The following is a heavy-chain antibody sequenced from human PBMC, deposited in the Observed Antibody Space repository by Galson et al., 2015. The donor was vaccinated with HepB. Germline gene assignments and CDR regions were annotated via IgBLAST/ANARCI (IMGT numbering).Heavy chain of an antibody. CDR3: ARDSGYTYGRSDY. CDR1: GFTFSNYA. CDR2: ISYDGSAK. J-gene: IGHJ4*02. Sequence: SLRLSCAASGFTFSNYAMHWVRQAPGKGLEWVAVISYDGSAKYDADSVKGRFTISRDNSKNTLYLQMNSLRTDDTAVYYCARDSGYTYGRSDYWGQGTLVTVSS. V-gene: IGHV3-30*04. D-gene: IGHD5-18*01.